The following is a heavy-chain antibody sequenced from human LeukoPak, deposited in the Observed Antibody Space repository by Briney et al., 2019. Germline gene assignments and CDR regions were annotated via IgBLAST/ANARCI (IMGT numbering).Heavy chain of an antibody. V-gene: IGHV3-30*04. CDR3: ARDSKEFDY. CDR1: RFIFSNYA. J-gene: IGHJ4*02. Sequence: GGSLRLSCAASRFIFSNYAMHWVRQAPGKGLDWVAVISYHGRDQFYADSVKGRFTISRDNSKNTLYLQMNSLRAEDTAVYYCARDSKEFDYWGQGTLVTVSS. CDR2: ISYHGRDQ.